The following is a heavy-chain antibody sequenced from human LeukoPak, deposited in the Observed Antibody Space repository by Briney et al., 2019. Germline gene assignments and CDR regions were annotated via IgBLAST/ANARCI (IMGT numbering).Heavy chain of an antibody. CDR2: IYYSGST. D-gene: IGHD1-26*01. CDR3: ARVGGSYLPYDAFDI. Sequence: SETLSLTCTVSGGSISSYYWSWIRQPPGKGLEWIGYIYYSGSTNYNPSPKSRVTISVDTSKNQFSLKLSSVTAADTAVYYCARVGGSYLPYDAFDIWGQGTMVTVSS. CDR1: GGSISSYY. V-gene: IGHV4-59*01. J-gene: IGHJ3*02.